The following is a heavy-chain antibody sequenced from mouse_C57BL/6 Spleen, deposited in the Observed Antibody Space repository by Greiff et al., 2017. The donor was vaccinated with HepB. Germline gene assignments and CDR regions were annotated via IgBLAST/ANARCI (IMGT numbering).Heavy chain of an antibody. Sequence: VKLVESGPGLVAPSQSLSITCTVSGFSLTSYGVHWVRQPPGKGLEWLVVIWSDGSTTYNSALKSRLSISKDNSKSQVFLKMNSLQTDDTAMYYCARHSDYGSSFYYAMDYWGQGTSVTVSS. CDR2: IWSDGST. D-gene: IGHD1-1*01. CDR3: ARHSDYGSSFYYAMDY. V-gene: IGHV2-6-1*01. J-gene: IGHJ4*01. CDR1: GFSLTSYG.